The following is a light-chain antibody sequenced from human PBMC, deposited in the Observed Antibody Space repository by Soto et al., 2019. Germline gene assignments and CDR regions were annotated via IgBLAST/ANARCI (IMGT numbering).Light chain of an antibody. J-gene: IGKJ1*01. CDR2: DAS. V-gene: IGKV3-20*01. Sequence: EIVLTQSPGTLSLSPGERATLSCRASQSVDSNYLSWYQQKPGQAPRLLIYDASGRATGIPDRFSGSGSGTDFTLTISRLEPDDFAVYYCQQYGSSPRTFGQGTKVEIK. CDR1: QSVDSNY. CDR3: QQYGSSPRT.